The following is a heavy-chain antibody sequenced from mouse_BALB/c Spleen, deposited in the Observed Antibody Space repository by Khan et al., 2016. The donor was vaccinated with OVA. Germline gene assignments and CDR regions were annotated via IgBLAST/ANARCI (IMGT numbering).Heavy chain of an antibody. CDR1: GYTLTNYG. J-gene: IGHJ3*01. Sequence: QVQLQQSGPELKKPGETVKISCKASGYTLTNYGMNWVKQAPGKGLKWMGWINTYTGEPPYAEEFKGRIAFSLETSASTAYLQINNLKNEDTATYFCSRSNGNYWFAYWGQGTLVTVAA. CDR2: INTYTGEP. D-gene: IGHD2-1*01. V-gene: IGHV9-3*02. CDR3: SRSNGNYWFAY.